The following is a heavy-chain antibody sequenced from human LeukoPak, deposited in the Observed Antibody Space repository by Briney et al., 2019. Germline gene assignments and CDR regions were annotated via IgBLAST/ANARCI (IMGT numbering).Heavy chain of an antibody. V-gene: IGHV4-34*01. CDR1: GGSFSGYY. J-gene: IGHJ3*02. CDR2: INHSGST. Sequence: SETLSLTCAVYGGSFSGYYWSWIRQPPGKGLEWIGEINHSGSTNYNPSLKSRVTISVDTSKNQFSLKLSSVTAADTAVYYCARDNFGSPNAFDIWGQGTMVTVSS. CDR3: ARDNFGSPNAFDI. D-gene: IGHD1-26*01.